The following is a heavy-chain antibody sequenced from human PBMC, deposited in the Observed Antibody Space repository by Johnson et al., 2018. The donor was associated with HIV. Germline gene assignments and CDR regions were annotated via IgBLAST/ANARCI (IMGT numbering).Heavy chain of an antibody. J-gene: IGHJ3*01. V-gene: IGHV3-9*01. D-gene: IGHD2-8*02. CDR3: ARGSGYSTGAFDV. CDR1: GFTFDDYA. Sequence: VQLVESGGGLVKPGGSLRLSCAASGFTFDDYAMHWVRQAPGKGLEWVSGISWNSGSIGYADSVKGRFTISRDNSKNTLFLQMKSLRAEDTAVYYCARGSGYSTGAFDVWGQGTMVTVSS. CDR2: ISWNSGSI.